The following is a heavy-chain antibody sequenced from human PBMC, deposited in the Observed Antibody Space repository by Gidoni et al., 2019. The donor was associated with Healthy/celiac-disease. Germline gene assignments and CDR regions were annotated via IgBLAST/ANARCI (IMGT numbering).Heavy chain of an antibody. CDR1: GHTLTELS. Sequence: QVQLVQSGAEVKKPGASVKVSCKVSGHTLTELSMPGVRQAPGKGLEWMGGFGPEDGETIYAQKFQGRVTMTEDTSTDTAYMELSSLRSEDTAVYYCATGVGARGRGYAFDIWGQGTMVTVSS. J-gene: IGHJ3*02. D-gene: IGHD1-26*01. CDR2: FGPEDGET. CDR3: ATGVGARGRGYAFDI. V-gene: IGHV1-24*01.